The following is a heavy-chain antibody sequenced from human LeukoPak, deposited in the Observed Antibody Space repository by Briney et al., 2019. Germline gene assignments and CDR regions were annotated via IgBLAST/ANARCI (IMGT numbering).Heavy chain of an antibody. CDR1: GGSISSGGYY. CDR2: IYYSGST. Sequence: PSETLSPTCTVSGGSISSGGYYWSWIRQHPGKGLEWIGYIYYSGSTYYNPSLKSRVTISVDTSKNQFSLKLSSVTAADTAVYYCARQAYYYGSGSYSLPDYWGQGTLVTVSS. D-gene: IGHD3-10*01. CDR3: ARQAYYYGSGSYSLPDY. J-gene: IGHJ4*02. V-gene: IGHV4-31*03.